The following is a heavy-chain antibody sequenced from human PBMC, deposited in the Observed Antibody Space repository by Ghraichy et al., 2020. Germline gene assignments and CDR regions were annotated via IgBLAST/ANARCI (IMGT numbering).Heavy chain of an antibody. D-gene: IGHD3-16*01. J-gene: IGHJ4*02. CDR2: INPDGSST. Sequence: GGSLRLSCAVSTFTFSSHWMHWVRQAPGQGLVWVSRINPDGSSTTYADSVKGRFTISRDNAENTLHLQMSSLRAEDTAVYYCVSGESSTSWGYLDSWGQGTLVTVSS. CDR3: VSGESSTSWGYLDS. CDR1: TFTFSSHW. V-gene: IGHV3-74*01.